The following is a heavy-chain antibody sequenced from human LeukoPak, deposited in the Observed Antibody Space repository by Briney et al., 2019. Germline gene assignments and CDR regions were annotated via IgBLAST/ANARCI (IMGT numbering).Heavy chain of an antibody. CDR1: GYTFTSYD. Sequence: ASVKVSCKASGYTFTSYDINWVRQAPGQGLEWMGIINPSGGSTSYAQKFQGRVTMTRDTSTSTVYMELSSLRSEDTAVYYCARGTSGYDANVYYYYYYMDVWGKGTTVTISS. D-gene: IGHD5-12*01. J-gene: IGHJ6*03. V-gene: IGHV1-46*01. CDR2: INPSGGST. CDR3: ARGTSGYDANVYYYYYYMDV.